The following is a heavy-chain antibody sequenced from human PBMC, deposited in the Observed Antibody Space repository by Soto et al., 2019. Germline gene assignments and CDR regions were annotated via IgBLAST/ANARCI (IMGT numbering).Heavy chain of an antibody. CDR3: TRYSWSAEVFDI. J-gene: IGHJ3*02. Sequence: QVQLVQSGVEVKKPGSSVKVSCKASGGSFSIYTIFWVRQAPGQGLEWMGRIIPMFDIANYAQNFQGRVTINADKSTGTVYMEMISLRADDTAIYYCTRYSWSAEVFDIWGQGTLVTVSS. D-gene: IGHD6-13*01. CDR2: IIPMFDIA. V-gene: IGHV1-69*02. CDR1: GGSFSIYT.